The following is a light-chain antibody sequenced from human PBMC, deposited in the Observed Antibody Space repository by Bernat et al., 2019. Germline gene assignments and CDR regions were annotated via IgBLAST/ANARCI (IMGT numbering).Light chain of an antibody. Sequence: DIVMTQSPDSLAVSLGERATINCKSSQSVLHSSNNKNYLAWYQQKAGQPPKLLIYWASTRESGVPDRFSGSGSGTDFTLTISSLQAEDVAVYYCQQYYSSPLPFGGGTKVEIK. CDR2: WAS. V-gene: IGKV4-1*01. CDR3: QQYYSSPLP. CDR1: QSVLHSSNNKNY. J-gene: IGKJ4*01.